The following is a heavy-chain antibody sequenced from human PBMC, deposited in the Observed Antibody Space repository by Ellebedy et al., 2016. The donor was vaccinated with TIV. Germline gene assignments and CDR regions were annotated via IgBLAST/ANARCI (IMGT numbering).Heavy chain of an antibody. J-gene: IGHJ4*02. CDR2: IYYSGST. CDR3: ARGGSSPFDYGDQKMDY. V-gene: IGHV4-39*07. CDR1: GGSISSSSYY. D-gene: IGHD4-17*01. Sequence: MPSETLSLTCTVSGGSISSSSYYWGWIRQPPGKGLEWIGSIYYSGSTYYNPSLKSRVTISVDTSKNQFSLKLSSVTAADTAVYYCARGGSSPFDYGDQKMDYWGQGTLVTVSS.